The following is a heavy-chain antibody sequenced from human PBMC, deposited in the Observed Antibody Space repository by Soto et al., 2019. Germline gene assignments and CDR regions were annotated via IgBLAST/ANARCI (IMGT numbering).Heavy chain of an antibody. V-gene: IGHV3-30-3*01. Sequence: QVQLVESGGGVVQPGRSLRLSCAASGFTFSSYAMHWLRQAPGKGLEWVAVISYDGSNKYYADSVKGRFTISRDNSKNTLYLQMNSLRAEDTAVYYCARDGVPTYYFDYWGQGTLVTVSS. CDR2: ISYDGSNK. J-gene: IGHJ4*02. CDR3: ARDGVPTYYFDY. D-gene: IGHD3-3*01. CDR1: GFTFSSYA.